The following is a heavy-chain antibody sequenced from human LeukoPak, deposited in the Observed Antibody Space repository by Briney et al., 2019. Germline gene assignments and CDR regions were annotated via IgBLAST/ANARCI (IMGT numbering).Heavy chain of an antibody. Sequence: GESLKISFKGSGYSFTSYWIGWVRRMPGKGVEWMGIIYPGESDTRYSTSFQGKVTISADKSISNTYLRWSSMEASDTAMYYCARLGPGAGDWYYFDYWGQGTLVTVSS. CDR1: GYSFTSYW. V-gene: IGHV5-51*01. D-gene: IGHD3-9*01. J-gene: IGHJ4*02. CDR3: ARLGPGAGDWYYFDY. CDR2: IYPGESDT.